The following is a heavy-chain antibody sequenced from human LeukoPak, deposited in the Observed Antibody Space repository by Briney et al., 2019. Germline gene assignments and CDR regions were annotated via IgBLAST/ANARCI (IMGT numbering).Heavy chain of an antibody. J-gene: IGHJ4*02. V-gene: IGHV1-18*04. CDR2: ISTYNGNT. CDR1: GYSFTDYW. CDR3: ARDPDY. Sequence: GESLKISCQGSGYSFTDYWISWVRQAPGQGLEWMGWISTYNGNTKYAQNFQGRVTLTKDTSTTTAFMELRSLRSDDTAVYYCARDPDYWGQGTLVTVSS.